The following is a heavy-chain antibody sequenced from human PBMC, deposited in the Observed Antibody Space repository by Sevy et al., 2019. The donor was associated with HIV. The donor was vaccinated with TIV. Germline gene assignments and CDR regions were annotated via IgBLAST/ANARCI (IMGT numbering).Heavy chain of an antibody. D-gene: IGHD6-19*01. V-gene: IGHV3-30*04. CDR3: ARDFREEQWLVRISYYFDY. CDR1: GFTFSSYA. J-gene: IGHJ4*02. Sequence: GGSLRLSCAASGFTFSSYAMHWVRQAPGKGLEWVAVISYDGSNKYYADSVKGRFTISRDNSKNTLYVQMNSLRAEDTAVYYCARDFREEQWLVRISYYFDYWGQGTLVTVSS. CDR2: ISYDGSNK.